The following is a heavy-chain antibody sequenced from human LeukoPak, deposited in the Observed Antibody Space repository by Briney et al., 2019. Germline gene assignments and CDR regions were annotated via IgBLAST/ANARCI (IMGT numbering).Heavy chain of an antibody. J-gene: IGHJ4*02. D-gene: IGHD6-13*01. CDR2: INHSGST. CDR1: GGSFSGYY. V-gene: IGHV4-34*01. CDR3: ARGLSKSSPFDY. Sequence: PSETLSLTCAVYGGSFSGYYWSWIRQPPGKELEWIGEINHSGSTNYNPSLKSRVTISVDTSKNQFSLKLSSVTAADTAVYYCARGLSKSSPFDYWGQGTLVTVSS.